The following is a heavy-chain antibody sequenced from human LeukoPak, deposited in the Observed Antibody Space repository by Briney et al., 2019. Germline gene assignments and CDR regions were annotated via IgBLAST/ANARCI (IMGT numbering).Heavy chain of an antibody. CDR1: GFKFIDYG. CDR2: LSGSGTTT. J-gene: IGHJ4*02. D-gene: IGHD1-1*01. Sequence: GGTLRLSCAASGFKFIDYGMTWVRQAPGKGLEWVSALSGSGTTTYYADSVKGRFSIFRDNSKNTVYLQMNSLRFEDTAVYYRAKEYNWRRFEYWGQGALVTVSS. CDR3: AKEYNWRRFEY. V-gene: IGHV3-23*01.